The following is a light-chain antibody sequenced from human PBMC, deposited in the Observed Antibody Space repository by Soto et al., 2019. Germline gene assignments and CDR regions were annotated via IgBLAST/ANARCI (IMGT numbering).Light chain of an antibody. CDR2: DVS. J-gene: IGLJ1*01. CDR1: SSDIGGYNY. Sequence: QSALTQPRSVSGSPGQSITISCTGTSSDIGGYNYVSWYQQLPGKVPKLIIYDVSNRPSGVSDRFSGSKSGNAASLTISGLQAEDEADYYCSSYTSTSTLYVFGTGTKLTVL. V-gene: IGLV2-14*03. CDR3: SSYTSTSTLYV.